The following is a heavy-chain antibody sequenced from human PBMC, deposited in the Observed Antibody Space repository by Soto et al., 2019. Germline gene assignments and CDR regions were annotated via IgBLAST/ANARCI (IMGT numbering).Heavy chain of an antibody. CDR3: ARRARQQLVGGFDY. V-gene: IGHV4-34*01. D-gene: IGHD6-13*01. CDR1: GGSFSGYY. J-gene: IGHJ4*02. CDR2: INHSGST. Sequence: PSETLSLTCAVYGGSFSGYYWSWIRQPPGKGLEWIGEINHSGSTNYNPSLKSRVTISVDTSKNQFSLKLSSVTAADTAVYYCARRARQQLVGGFDYWVQGTLVTVSS.